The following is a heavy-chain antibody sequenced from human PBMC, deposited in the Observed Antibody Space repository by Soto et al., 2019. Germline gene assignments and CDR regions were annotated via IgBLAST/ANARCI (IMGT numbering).Heavy chain of an antibody. D-gene: IGHD6-19*01. CDR1: RFTFSNYG. CDR3: ARDDIPGRAVAIYGMDV. Sequence: PGGSLRLSCAASRFTFSNYGMHWVRQAPGKGLEWVAVIRYDGSNKYYADSVKGRFTISRDNSKNTLYLQMNSLRAEDTAVYYCARDDIPGRAVAIYGMDVWGQGTTVTVSS. CDR2: IRYDGSNK. J-gene: IGHJ6*02. V-gene: IGHV3-33*01.